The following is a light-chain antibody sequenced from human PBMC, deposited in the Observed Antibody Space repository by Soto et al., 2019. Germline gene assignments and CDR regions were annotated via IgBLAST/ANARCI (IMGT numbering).Light chain of an antibody. CDR3: QQYNSYRT. J-gene: IGKJ1*01. Sequence: DIQMTQSPSTLSASVGDRVTITCRASQSISSWLAWYQQNPGKAPKLLIYKASSLESGVPSRFSGSGSGTEFTLTISSLQPDDFETYYCQQYNSYRTFGQGTKVEMK. CDR1: QSISSW. V-gene: IGKV1-5*03. CDR2: KAS.